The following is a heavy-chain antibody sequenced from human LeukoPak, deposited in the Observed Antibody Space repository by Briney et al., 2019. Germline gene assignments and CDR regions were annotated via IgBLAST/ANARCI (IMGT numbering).Heavy chain of an antibody. CDR2: MYYSGAT. J-gene: IGHJ5*02. D-gene: IGHD3-3*01. V-gene: IGHV4-39*01. CDR1: GASISDGHYY. Sequence: SETLSLTCTVSGASISDGHYYWGWIRQTPGKGLEWIESMYYSGATYYHPSLKSRVTISVNTSTNQLSLKLSSVTAADTAVYYCARQSITPSDWLDPWGQGSLVIVSS. CDR3: ARQSITPSDWLDP.